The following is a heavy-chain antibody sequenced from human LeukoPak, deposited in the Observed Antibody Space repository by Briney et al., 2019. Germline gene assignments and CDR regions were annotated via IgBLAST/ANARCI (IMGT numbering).Heavy chain of an antibody. Sequence: GGSLRLSCAASGFTFSNAWMSWVRQAPGKGLDWVGRIKSKTDGGTTDYAAPVKGRFTISRDDSKNTLYLQMNSLKTEDTAVYYCTSDTDYGDYIDYWGQGTLVTVSS. D-gene: IGHD4-17*01. CDR1: GFTFSNAW. J-gene: IGHJ4*02. V-gene: IGHV3-15*01. CDR2: IKSKTDGGTT. CDR3: TSDTDYGDYIDY.